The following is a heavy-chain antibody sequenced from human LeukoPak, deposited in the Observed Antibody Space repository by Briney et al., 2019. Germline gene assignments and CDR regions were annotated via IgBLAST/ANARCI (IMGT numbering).Heavy chain of an antibody. CDR1: GYTFTGYY. V-gene: IGHV1-2*02. CDR3: ARIPYYYDSSGRGYFDY. J-gene: IGHJ4*02. D-gene: IGHD3-22*01. Sequence: ASVKVSCKASGYTFTGYYMHWVRQAPGQGVDWMGWINPNSGGTNYAQKFQGRVTMTRDTSISTAYMELTRLRSDDTAVYYCARIPYYYDSSGRGYFDYWGQGTLVTVSP. CDR2: INPNSGGT.